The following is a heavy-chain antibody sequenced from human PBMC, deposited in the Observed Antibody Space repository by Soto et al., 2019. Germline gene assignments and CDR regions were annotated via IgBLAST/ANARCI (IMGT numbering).Heavy chain of an antibody. D-gene: IGHD4-4*01. J-gene: IGHJ5*02. Sequence: EVQLLESGGGLVQPGGSLRLSCAASGFTFSSYAMSWVRQAPGKGLEWVSAISGSGGSTYYADSVKGRFTISRDNSKNTLYLQMNSLRAEDTAVYYCAKDRVAYSNYRGLGWFDPWGQGTLVTVSS. CDR3: AKDRVAYSNYRGLGWFDP. V-gene: IGHV3-23*01. CDR1: GFTFSSYA. CDR2: ISGSGGST.